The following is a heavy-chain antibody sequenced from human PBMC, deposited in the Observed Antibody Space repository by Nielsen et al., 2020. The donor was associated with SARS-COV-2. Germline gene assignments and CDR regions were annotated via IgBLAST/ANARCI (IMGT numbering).Heavy chain of an antibody. V-gene: IGHV3-48*03. CDR2: ISSSGSTI. D-gene: IGHD5-18*01. J-gene: IGHJ5*02. Sequence: GGSLRFSCAASGFTFSSYEMNWVRQAPGKGLEWVSYISSSGSTIYYADSVKGRFTISRDNAKNSLYLQMNSLRAEDTAVYYCARSSADTAMVNWFDPWGQGTLVTVSS. CDR1: GFTFSSYE. CDR3: ARSSADTAMVNWFDP.